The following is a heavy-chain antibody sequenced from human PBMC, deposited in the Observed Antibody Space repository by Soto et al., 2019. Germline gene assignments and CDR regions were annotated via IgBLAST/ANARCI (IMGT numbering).Heavy chain of an antibody. J-gene: IGHJ5*02. V-gene: IGHV4-30-4*01. D-gene: IGHD6-19*01. CDR3: ARPGQWLARNWFDP. Sequence: SETLSLTCTVSGGSISSGEYYWSWIRQPPGKGLEWIGYIYYSGSTYYNPSHKSRVTISVDKSKNQFSLKLSSVTAADTAVYYCARPGQWLARNWFDPWGQGTLVTVSS. CDR1: GGSISSGEYY. CDR2: IYYSGST.